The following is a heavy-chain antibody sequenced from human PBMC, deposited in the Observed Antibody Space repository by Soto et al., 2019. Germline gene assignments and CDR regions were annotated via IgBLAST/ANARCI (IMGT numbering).Heavy chain of an antibody. CDR1: GDSISRGGYY. J-gene: IGHJ5*02. V-gene: IGHV4-31*01. CDR3: ARDGAGAYGLGWFDP. D-gene: IGHD2-21*01. CDR2: IYHSGST. Sequence: PSETLSLTCTVSGDSISRGGYYWNWIRQHPRKGQEWIGYIYHSGSTNYNQSLKSQVTISVDTSKNKLSMELSSVTAADTAIYYCARDGAGAYGLGWFDPWGQG.